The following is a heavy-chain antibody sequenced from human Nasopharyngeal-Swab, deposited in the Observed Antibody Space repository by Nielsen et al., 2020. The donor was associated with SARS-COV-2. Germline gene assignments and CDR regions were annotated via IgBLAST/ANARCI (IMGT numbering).Heavy chain of an antibody. CDR1: GFTLTNYD. CDR2: IASTGAT. D-gene: IGHD1-26*01. J-gene: IGHJ5*02. V-gene: IGHV3-13*04. Sequence: GESLKISCAASGFTLTNYDMHWVRQAAGGGLEWVSAIASTGATDYAGSVKGRFSISRENARNSLYLQMNSLGAGDTAVYYCVRAGGVGATWSWFDPWGQGTPVTVTS. CDR3: VRAGGVGATWSWFDP.